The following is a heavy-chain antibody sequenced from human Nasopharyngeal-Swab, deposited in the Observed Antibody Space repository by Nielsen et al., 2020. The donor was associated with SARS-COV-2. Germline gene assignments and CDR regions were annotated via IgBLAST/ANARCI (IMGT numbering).Heavy chain of an antibody. CDR2: IKQDGSEK. J-gene: IGHJ4*02. Sequence: GGSLRLFCAASGFTHSSYWMSWVRQAPGKGLEWVANIKQDGSEKYYVDSVKGLFTISRDNAKNSLYLKMNSLRAEDTAAYYCARVFGWELLRDGFDYWGQGTLVTVSS. D-gene: IGHD1-26*01. CDR3: ARVFGWELLRDGFDY. V-gene: IGHV3-7*01. CDR1: GFTHSSYW.